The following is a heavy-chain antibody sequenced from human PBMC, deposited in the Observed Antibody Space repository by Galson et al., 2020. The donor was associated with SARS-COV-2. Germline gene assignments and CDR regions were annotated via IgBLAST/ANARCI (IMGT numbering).Heavy chain of an antibody. V-gene: IGHV4-34*01. CDR1: GGSFIGYY. CDR2: ITHMGTS. D-gene: IGHD2-2*01. Sequence: SETLSLTCAVYGGSFIGYYWSWIRQSPGKGLEWIGDITHMGTSDYNPSLKSRVSISLDTSKNQFSLRLISVTAADTAVYYCARGPRDTAALFSAKYGMDVWGQGTTVTVSS. CDR3: ARGPRDTAALFSAKYGMDV. J-gene: IGHJ6*02.